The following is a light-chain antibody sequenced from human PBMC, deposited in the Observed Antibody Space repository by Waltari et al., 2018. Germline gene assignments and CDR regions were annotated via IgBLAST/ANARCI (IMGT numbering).Light chain of an antibody. J-gene: IGLJ1*01. CDR3: SSYTSSSTYV. V-gene: IGLV2-14*03. CDR1: VYNY. CDR2: DVS. Sequence: QSALTQPASVSGLLGQALTISCAGVYNYVPWYQQHPGNAPKLMIFDVSKRPSGVSNRFSGSRSGNTASLTISGLQAEDEANYFCSSYTSSSTYVFGTGTKVT.